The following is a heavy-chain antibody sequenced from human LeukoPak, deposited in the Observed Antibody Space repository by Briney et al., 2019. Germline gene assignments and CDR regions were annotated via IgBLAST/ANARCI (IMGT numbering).Heavy chain of an antibody. CDR3: ARAPPSAFFTRNWYFDL. V-gene: IGHV4-34*01. CDR1: SGSIYGHY. D-gene: IGHD3-3*02. CDR2: ISPSGST. J-gene: IGHJ2*01. Sequence: SETLSLTCGVDSGSIYGHYWNWIRQPPGKGLEWIGEISPSGSTTYNPSLGSRFTISVDTSKNHFSLDLNSVTAADTALYYCARAPPSAFFTRNWYFDLWGLGTLVTVSS.